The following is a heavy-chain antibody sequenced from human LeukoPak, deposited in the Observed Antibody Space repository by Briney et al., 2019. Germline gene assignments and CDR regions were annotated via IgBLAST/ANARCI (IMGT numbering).Heavy chain of an antibody. V-gene: IGHV4-34*01. D-gene: IGHD2-15*01. J-gene: IGHJ4*02. CDR1: GGSFSGYY. Sequence: PSETLSLTCSVYGGSFSGYYWSWIRQPPGKGLEWIGEINRSGSTNYNPSLKSRVTISVDTSKNQFSLRLSSVTAADTALYYCARLRIGAFDYWGQGTLVTVSS. CDR3: ARLRIGAFDY. CDR2: INRSGST.